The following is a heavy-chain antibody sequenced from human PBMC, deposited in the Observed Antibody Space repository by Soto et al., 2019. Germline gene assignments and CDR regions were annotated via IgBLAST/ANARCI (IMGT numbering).Heavy chain of an antibody. CDR3: ARRKERSGPHYFDY. CDR2: INPSGDSR. CDR1: GFSFSDYF. J-gene: IGHJ4*02. V-gene: IGHV1-46*01. Sequence: GASVKVSCKASGFSFSDYFMHWVRQAPGQGLEWMGIINPSGDSRNYAQKFQGRVTVTRNTSISTVYMELSGLRPDDTAVYYCARRKERSGPHYFDYWGQGSQVTVSS. D-gene: IGHD6-25*01.